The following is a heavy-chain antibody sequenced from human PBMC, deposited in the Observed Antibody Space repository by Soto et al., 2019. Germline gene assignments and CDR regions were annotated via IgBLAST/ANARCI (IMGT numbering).Heavy chain of an antibody. Sequence: TLSLTCTVSGGSISSGGYYWSWIRQHPGKGLEWIGYIYYSGSTYYNPSLKSRVTISVDTSKNQFSLKLSSVTAADTAVYYCARDSKDGYYYYYGMDVWGQGTTVTVSS. J-gene: IGHJ6*02. CDR3: ARDSKDGYYYYYGMDV. CDR1: GGSISSGGYY. CDR2: IYYSGST. V-gene: IGHV4-31*03.